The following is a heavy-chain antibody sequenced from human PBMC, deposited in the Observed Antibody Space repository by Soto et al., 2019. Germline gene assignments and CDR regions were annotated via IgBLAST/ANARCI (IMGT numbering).Heavy chain of an antibody. CDR2: SSNSGTFS. CDR1: GFTFSDYY. CDR3: ARSGDNYNRLDY. D-gene: IGHD1-1*01. J-gene: IGHJ4*02. Sequence: AXESLLLSCEGSGFTFSDYYISWIRQAPGKGLEWISYSSNSGTFSRYADSVKGRFSISRDNTKNLLYLQMNSLRAEDTAVYYCARSGDNYNRLDYWGQGTPVTVSS. V-gene: IGHV3-11*06.